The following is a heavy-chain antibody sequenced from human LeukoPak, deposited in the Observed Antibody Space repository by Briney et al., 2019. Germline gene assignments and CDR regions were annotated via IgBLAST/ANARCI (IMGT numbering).Heavy chain of an antibody. V-gene: IGHV4-30-2*01. CDR2: IYHSGST. CDR1: GGSISSGGYY. Sequence: SSETLSLTCTVSGGSISSGGYYWSRIRQPPGTGLEWIGYIYHSGSTYYNPSLKSRVTISVDRSKNQFSLKLSSVTAADTAVYYCARAMVRGFLFDYWGQGTLVTVSS. J-gene: IGHJ4*02. CDR3: ARAMVRGFLFDY. D-gene: IGHD3-10*01.